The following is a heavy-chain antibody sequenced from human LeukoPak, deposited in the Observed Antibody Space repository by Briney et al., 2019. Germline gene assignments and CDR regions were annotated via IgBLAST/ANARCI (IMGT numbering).Heavy chain of an antibody. CDR1: GFTVSSNY. D-gene: IGHD5-18*01. CDR2: IYSGGST. CDR3: ACPGYSYGFDY. Sequence: GGSLRLSCAASGFTVSSNYMGWVRQAPGKGLEWVSVIYSGGSTYYADSVKGRFTISRDNSKNTLYLQMNSLRAEDTAVYYCACPGYSYGFDYWGQGTLVTVSS. V-gene: IGHV3-66*01. J-gene: IGHJ4*02.